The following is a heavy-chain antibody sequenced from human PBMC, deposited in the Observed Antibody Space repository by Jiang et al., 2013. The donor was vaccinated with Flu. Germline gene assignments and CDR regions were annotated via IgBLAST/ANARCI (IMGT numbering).Heavy chain of an antibody. CDR1: DYSINTDYY. Sequence: GPGLVKPSETLSLTCTVSDYSINTDYYWGWVRQPPGKEMEWIGSIYHSGTTYYSLSLESRVTVSVDTSRNQFSLRLTSVTAADTAIYYCVRYSKYLLRPPNYYYYMDVWGKGTTVTVSS. CDR2: IYHSGTT. CDR3: VRYSKYLLRPPNYYYYMDV. D-gene: IGHD4-11*01. V-gene: IGHV4-38-2*02. J-gene: IGHJ6*03.